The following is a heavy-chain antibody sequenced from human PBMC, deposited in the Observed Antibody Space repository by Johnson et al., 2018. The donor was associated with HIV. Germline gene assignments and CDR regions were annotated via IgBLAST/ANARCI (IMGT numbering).Heavy chain of an antibody. V-gene: IGHV3-33*01. CDR3: ARDRRITIFGSGRAVQSNDAFDI. J-gene: IGHJ3*02. Sequence: QVQLVESGGGVVQPGRSLRLSCAASGFTFSSYGMHWVRQAPGKGLEWVAVIWYDGSNKYYADSVKGRFTISRDNSKNTLYLQMNSLRAEDTAVYHCARDRRITIFGSGRAVQSNDAFDIWGQGTMVTVSS. D-gene: IGHD3-3*01. CDR1: GFTFSSYG. CDR2: IWYDGSNK.